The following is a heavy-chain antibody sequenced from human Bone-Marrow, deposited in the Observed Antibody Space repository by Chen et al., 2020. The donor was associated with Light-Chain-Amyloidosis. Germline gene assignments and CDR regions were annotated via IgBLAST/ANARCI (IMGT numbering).Heavy chain of an antibody. CDR2: IYTDDSDA. CDR3: ARRRDGYNFDY. CDR1: GYNFPNYW. Sequence: ELQLEQSGPEVKKPGEYLKISCKGLGYNFPNYWICWVRHMPGKGLEWMGVIYTDDSDARYSPSFEGQVTISADKSITTAYLQWRSLKASDTAMYYCARRRDGYNFDYWGQGTLVTVSS. V-gene: IGHV5-51*01. J-gene: IGHJ4*02. D-gene: IGHD5-12*01.